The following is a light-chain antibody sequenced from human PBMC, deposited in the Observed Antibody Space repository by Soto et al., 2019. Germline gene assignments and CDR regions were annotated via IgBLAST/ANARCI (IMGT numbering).Light chain of an antibody. Sequence: QSVLTQPPSASGSPGQSVTISCTGTSSDVGGYNYVSWYQQHPGKAPKLMISEVTKRSSGVPDRFSGSKSGNTASLTVSGLQAEDEADYYCSSYTGSDNFVFGTGTKVTVL. CDR3: SSYTGSDNFV. CDR2: EVT. J-gene: IGLJ1*01. V-gene: IGLV2-8*01. CDR1: SSDVGGYNY.